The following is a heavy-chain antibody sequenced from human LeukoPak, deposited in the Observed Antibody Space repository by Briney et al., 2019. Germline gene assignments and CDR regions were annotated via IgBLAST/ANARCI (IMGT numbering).Heavy chain of an antibody. CDR3: ARGGIRVSGIDEFDY. V-gene: IGHV3-13*01. J-gene: IGHJ4*02. CDR1: GFTFTNYD. Sequence: HPGGSLRLSCAASGFTFTNYDMHWVRQATGKGLEWVSAIGIRGDTYYSGSVKGRFTISRENAENSLYLKMNSLRAEDTAVYYCARGGIRVSGIDEFDYWGQGTLVTVSS. CDR2: IGIRGDT. D-gene: IGHD6-19*01.